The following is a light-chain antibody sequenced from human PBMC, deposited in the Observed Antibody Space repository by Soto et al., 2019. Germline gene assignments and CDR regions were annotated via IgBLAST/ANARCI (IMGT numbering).Light chain of an antibody. CDR2: GVS. CDR1: SSDVGAYKY. Sequence: QSALTQPASVSGSPGQSITISGTGTSSDVGAYKYVSWYQQHPGKAPKVMIYGVSNRPSGVSNRFSGSKSGNTASLTISGLQAEDEADYYCSSYTSTFTWVFGGGTKVTVL. J-gene: IGLJ3*02. CDR3: SSYTSTFTWV. V-gene: IGLV2-14*01.